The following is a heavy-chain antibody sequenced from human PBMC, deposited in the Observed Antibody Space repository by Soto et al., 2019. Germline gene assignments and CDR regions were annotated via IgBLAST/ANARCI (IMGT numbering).Heavy chain of an antibody. J-gene: IGHJ6*02. CDR1: GYTFTNYG. CDR2: ISGYNGNT. Sequence: QVQLVQSGAEVKKPGASVTVSCKASGYTFTNYGFSWVRQAPGQGLEWMGWISGYNGNTKYAEKCQNRVTMTTDTSTNTAHMELRSLRSDDTAVYYCAREGQAPYYYYGMDVWGQGTAVTVSS. CDR3: AREGQAPYYYYGMDV. V-gene: IGHV1-18*01.